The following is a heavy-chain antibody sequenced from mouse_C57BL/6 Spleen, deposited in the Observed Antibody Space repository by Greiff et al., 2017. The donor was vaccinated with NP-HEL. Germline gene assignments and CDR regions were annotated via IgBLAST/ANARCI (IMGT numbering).Heavy chain of an antibody. J-gene: IGHJ4*01. D-gene: IGHD1-1*01. V-gene: IGHV1-64*01. CDR3: ARSPFCTTIVAEAMDY. CDR2: IHPNSGST. CDR1: GYTFTSYW. Sequence: QVQLKQPGAELVKPGASVKLSCKASGYTFTSYWMHWVKQRPGQGLEWIGMIHPNSGSTNYNEKFKSKATLTVDKSYITAYMQLSSLTSEDSAVYDCARSPFCTTIVAEAMDYWGQGTSVTVSS.